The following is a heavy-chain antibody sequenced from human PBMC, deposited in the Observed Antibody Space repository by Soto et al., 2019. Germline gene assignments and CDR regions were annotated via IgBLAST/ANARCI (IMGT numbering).Heavy chain of an antibody. D-gene: IGHD7-27*01. CDR3: ARGSRGGGTGDDAFDI. Sequence: ASVKVSCKASGYTFTSYGISWVRQAPGQGLEWMGWISAYNGNTNYAQKPQGRVTMTTDTSTSTAYMELRSLRSDDTAVYYCARGSRGGGTGDDAFDIWGQGTMVTVSS. J-gene: IGHJ3*02. CDR2: ISAYNGNT. V-gene: IGHV1-18*04. CDR1: GYTFTSYG.